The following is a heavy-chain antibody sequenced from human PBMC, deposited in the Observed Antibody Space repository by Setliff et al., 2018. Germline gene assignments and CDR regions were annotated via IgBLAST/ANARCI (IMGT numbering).Heavy chain of an antibody. CDR1: GFTFNSYS. Sequence: PGGSLRLSCAASGFTFNSYSMNWVRQAPGKGLEWVSSISSSSSYIYYADSVKGRFTISRDNAKNSLYLQMNSLRAEDTAVYYCARKGVMGDYMDVWGQGTTVTV. D-gene: IGHD3-16*01. J-gene: IGHJ6*02. CDR3: ARKGVMGDYMDV. V-gene: IGHV3-21*01. CDR2: ISSSSSYI.